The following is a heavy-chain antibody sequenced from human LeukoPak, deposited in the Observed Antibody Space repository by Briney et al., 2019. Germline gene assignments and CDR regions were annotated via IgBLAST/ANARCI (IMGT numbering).Heavy chain of an antibody. CDR2: ISGGGDST. Sequence: PGGSLRLSCAASGFTFSRDVMNWVRQAPGKGLEWVSAISGGGDSTYYADSVKGRFTISRDNAKNSLYLQMNSLRAEDTAVYYCARAMPLGATVPDAFDIWGQGTMVTVSS. J-gene: IGHJ3*02. V-gene: IGHV3-23*01. CDR1: GFTFSRDV. CDR3: ARAMPLGATVPDAFDI. D-gene: IGHD1-26*01.